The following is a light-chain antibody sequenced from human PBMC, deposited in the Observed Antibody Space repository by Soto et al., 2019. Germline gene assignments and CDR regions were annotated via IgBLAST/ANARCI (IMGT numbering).Light chain of an antibody. J-gene: IGKJ3*01. CDR2: GAS. Sequence: EIVLTQSPGTLSLSPGERATLSCRASQSVSSTYLAWYQQKPGQAPGLLIYGASSRATGIPDRFSGSGSGTDFTLTISRLEPEDFAVYYCQQYDNSPFTFGPGTKVDIK. CDR3: QQYDNSPFT. CDR1: QSVSSTY. V-gene: IGKV3-20*01.